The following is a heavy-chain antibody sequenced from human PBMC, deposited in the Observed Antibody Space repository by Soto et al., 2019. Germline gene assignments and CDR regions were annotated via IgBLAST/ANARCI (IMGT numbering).Heavy chain of an antibody. CDR2: INHSGST. D-gene: IGHD6-13*01. CDR1: GGSFSGYY. J-gene: IGHJ5*02. Sequence: SETLPLTCAVYGGSFSGYYWSWIRQPPGKGLEWIGEINHSGSTNYNPSLKSRVTISVDTSKNQFSLKLSSVTAADTAVYYCARGSSSWYGDWFDPWGQGTLVTVS. CDR3: ARGSSSWYGDWFDP. V-gene: IGHV4-34*01.